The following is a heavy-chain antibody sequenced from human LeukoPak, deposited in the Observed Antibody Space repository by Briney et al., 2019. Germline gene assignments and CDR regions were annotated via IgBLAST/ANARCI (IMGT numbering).Heavy chain of an antibody. J-gene: IGHJ4*02. V-gene: IGHV3-30-3*01. CDR2: ISYDGSNK. CDR3: ARDRGSSGYYLFDY. D-gene: IGHD3-22*01. CDR1: GFTFSSYA. Sequence: PGGSLRLSCAASGFTFSSYAMNWVRQAPGKGLEWVTVISYDGSNKYYADSVKGRFTISRDNSKNTLYLQMNSLRAEDAAVYYCARDRGSSGYYLFDYWGQGTLVTVSS.